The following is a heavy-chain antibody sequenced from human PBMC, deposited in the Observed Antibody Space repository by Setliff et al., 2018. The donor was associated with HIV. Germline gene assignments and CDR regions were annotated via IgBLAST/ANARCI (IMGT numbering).Heavy chain of an antibody. Sequence: ASVKVSCKASGYTFTSYAMHWVRQAPGQRLEWMGWINAGNGNTKYSQKFQGRVTITRDTSASTAYMELSGLRSEDTAVYYCARDSFGGEFTYYYYGMDVWGQGTTVTVSS. D-gene: IGHD3-10*01. J-gene: IGHJ6*02. V-gene: IGHV1-3*01. CDR3: ARDSFGGEFTYYYYGMDV. CDR2: INAGNGNT. CDR1: GYTFTSYA.